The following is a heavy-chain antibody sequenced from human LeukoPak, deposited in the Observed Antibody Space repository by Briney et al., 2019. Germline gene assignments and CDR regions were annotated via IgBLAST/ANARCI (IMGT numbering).Heavy chain of an antibody. CDR2: IYYSGST. J-gene: IGHJ4*02. CDR3: ASLRGDYGDYGFDY. D-gene: IGHD4-17*01. V-gene: IGHV4-59*08. CDR1: GGSISSYY. Sequence: SETLSLTCTVSGGSISSYYWSWIRQPPGKGLEWIGYIYYSGSTNYNPSLKSRVTISVDTSKNQFSLKLSSVTAADTAVYYCASLRGDYGDYGFDYWGQGTLVTVSS.